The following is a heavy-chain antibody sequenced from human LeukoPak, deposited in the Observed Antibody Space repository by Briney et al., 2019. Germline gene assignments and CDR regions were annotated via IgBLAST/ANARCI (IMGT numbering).Heavy chain of an antibody. CDR1: GFTFSSYW. J-gene: IGHJ4*02. D-gene: IGHD1-26*01. Sequence: GGSLRLSCAASGFTFSSYWMSWVRQAPGKGLEWVANIKQDGSEKYYVDSVKGRFTISRNNAKNSLYLQMNSLRPEDTAVYYCARLGATLLYYFDYWGQGTLVTVSS. CDR2: IKQDGSEK. V-gene: IGHV3-7*01. CDR3: ARLGATLLYYFDY.